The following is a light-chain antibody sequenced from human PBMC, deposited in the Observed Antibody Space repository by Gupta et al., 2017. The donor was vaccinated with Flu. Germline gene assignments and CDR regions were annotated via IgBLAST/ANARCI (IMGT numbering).Light chain of an antibody. CDR2: AAS. CDR1: QSIRNN. CDR3: QQENDWPRT. Sequence: EVVMTQSPATLSVSAGERATLSCRASQSIRNNLAWYQHKGGQAPRLLIYAASARATGVPANFSGGGSGTDFTLTISDLQSDDLAVYFCQQENDWPRTFGQGTKIEIK. V-gene: IGKV3D-15*01. J-gene: IGKJ2*01.